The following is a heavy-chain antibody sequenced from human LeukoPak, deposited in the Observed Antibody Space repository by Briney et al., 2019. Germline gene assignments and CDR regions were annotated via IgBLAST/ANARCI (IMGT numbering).Heavy chain of an antibody. CDR2: ISGSGGST. CDR3: AQSRSYYYDSSGYPMTYYFDY. CDR1: GFTFSSYA. D-gene: IGHD3-22*01. V-gene: IGHV3-23*01. J-gene: IGHJ4*02. Sequence: GGSLRLSCAASGFTFSSYAMSWVRQAPGKGLEWVSAISGSGGSTYYADSVKGRFTISRDNSKNTLYLQMNSLRAEDTAVYYCAQSRSYYYDSSGYPMTYYFDYWGQGTLVTVSS.